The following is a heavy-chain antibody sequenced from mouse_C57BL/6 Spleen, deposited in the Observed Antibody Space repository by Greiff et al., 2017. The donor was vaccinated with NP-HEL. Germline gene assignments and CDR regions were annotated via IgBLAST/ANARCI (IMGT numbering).Heavy chain of an antibody. J-gene: IGHJ2*01. CDR3: ARRGYSKGGDY. Sequence: QVQLQQPGAELVRPGSSVKLSCKASGYTFTSYWMDWVKQRPGQGLEWIGNIYPSDSETHYNQKFKDKATLTVDKSSSTAYMQLSSLTSEDSAVYYCARRGYSKGGDYWGQGTTLTVSS. CDR2: IYPSDSET. V-gene: IGHV1-61*01. CDR1: GYTFTSYW. D-gene: IGHD2-5*01.